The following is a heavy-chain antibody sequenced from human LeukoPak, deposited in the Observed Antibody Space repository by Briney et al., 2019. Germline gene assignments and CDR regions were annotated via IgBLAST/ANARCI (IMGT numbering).Heavy chain of an antibody. CDR3: AREGSGSHSRFYYMDV. D-gene: IGHD1-26*01. CDR1: GGSISSGSYY. CDR2: IYTSGST. J-gene: IGHJ6*03. Sequence: NSSETLSLTCTVSGGSISSGSYYWSWIRQPAGKGLEWIGRIYTSGSTNYNPSLKSRVTISVDTSKNQFSLKLSSVTAADTAVYYCAREGSGSHSRFYYMDVWGKGTTVTISS. V-gene: IGHV4-61*02.